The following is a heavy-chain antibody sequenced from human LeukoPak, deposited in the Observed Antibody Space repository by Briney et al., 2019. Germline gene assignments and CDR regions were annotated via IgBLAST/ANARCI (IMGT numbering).Heavy chain of an antibody. CDR3: ARLAWGFDY. D-gene: IGHD1-26*01. Sequence: GGSLRLSCAASGFTFTNYWMTWVRQAPGRGLEWVANINQDGSEKYYVDSVKGRFTISRDNAKNSLYLQMNSLRAEDTAVYYCARLAWGFDYWGQGTQVTVSS. CDR1: GFTFTNYW. J-gene: IGHJ4*02. V-gene: IGHV3-7*05. CDR2: INQDGSEK.